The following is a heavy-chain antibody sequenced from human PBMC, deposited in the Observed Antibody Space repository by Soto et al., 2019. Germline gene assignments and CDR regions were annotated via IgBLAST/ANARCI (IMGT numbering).Heavy chain of an antibody. J-gene: IGHJ6*02. D-gene: IGHD1-26*01. CDR2: ISYDGSNK. CDR1: GFTFSSYG. V-gene: IGHV3-30*18. CDR3: ANSIVGAIRSGMDV. Sequence: QVQLVESGGGVVQPGRSLRLSCAASGFTFSSYGMHWVRQAPGKGLEWVAVISYDGSNKYYADSVKGRFTISRDHSKNTLYLHMNSLRAEDTAVYYCANSIVGAIRSGMDVWGQGTTVTVSS.